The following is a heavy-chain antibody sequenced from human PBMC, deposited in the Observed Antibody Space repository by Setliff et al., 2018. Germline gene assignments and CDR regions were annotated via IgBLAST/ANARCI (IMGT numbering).Heavy chain of an antibody. V-gene: IGHV4-4*07. CDR1: GGSISGYY. D-gene: IGHD6-13*01. Sequence: SETLSLTCTVSGGSISGYYWSWIRQPAGEGPEWIGHIYASGSTNYNPSLKSRVTMSVDTSKSQFSLRLSSVTAADTAVYYCARNVAGGYSSSWYYFDYWGQGTLVTVSS. J-gene: IGHJ4*02. CDR3: ARNVAGGYSSSWYYFDY. CDR2: IYASGST.